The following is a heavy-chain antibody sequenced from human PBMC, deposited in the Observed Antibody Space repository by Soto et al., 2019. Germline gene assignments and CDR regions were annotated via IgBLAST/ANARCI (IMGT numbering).Heavy chain of an antibody. CDR3: ARDLDGLHDDTSGPFPRPG. J-gene: IGHJ1*01. Sequence: SETLSLTCTVSGGSVSSGDFYWSWIRQPPGKGLEWIGNIYYSGSTNYNPSLKSRATISVDTAGNQFSLKVSSVTVADTAVYYCARDLDGLHDDTSGPFPRPGWGQGTLVTVSS. D-gene: IGHD3-22*01. V-gene: IGHV4-61*08. CDR1: GGSVSSGDFY. CDR2: IYYSGST.